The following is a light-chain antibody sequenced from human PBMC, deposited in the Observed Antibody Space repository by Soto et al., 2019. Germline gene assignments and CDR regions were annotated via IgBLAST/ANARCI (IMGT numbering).Light chain of an antibody. J-gene: IGLJ2*01. CDR1: SSDVGSYNL. Sequence: QSVLTQPASVSGSPGQSITISCAGTSSDVGSYNLVSWYQQHPGKAPKLMIYEGSERPSGVSKRFSGSKSGNTASLTISGLQAGDEADYYCCSYASSNTLIFGGGTQLTVL. CDR2: EGS. CDR3: CSYASSNTLI. V-gene: IGLV2-23*01.